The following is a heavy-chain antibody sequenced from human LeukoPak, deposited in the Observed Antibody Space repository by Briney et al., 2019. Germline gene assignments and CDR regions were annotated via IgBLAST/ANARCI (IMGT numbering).Heavy chain of an antibody. CDR2: ISSSSSYI. D-gene: IGHD6-13*01. J-gene: IGHJ4*02. CDR3: AKGVTIAAAGRAGYFDY. Sequence: GGSLRLSCAASGFTFSSYSMNWVRQAPGKGLEWVSSISSSSSYIYYADSVKGRFSVSRDNSKNTLYLQMNSLRAEDTAVYYCAKGVTIAAAGRAGYFDYWGQGTLVTVSS. V-gene: IGHV3-21*04. CDR1: GFTFSSYS.